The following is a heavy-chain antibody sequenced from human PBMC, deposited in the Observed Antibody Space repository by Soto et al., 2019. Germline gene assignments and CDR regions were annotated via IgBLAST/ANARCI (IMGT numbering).Heavy chain of an antibody. CDR1: GGTFGSYA. CDR3: ARSQGSSTSLEIYYYYYSGMDV. V-gene: IGHV1-69*01. J-gene: IGHJ6*02. CDR2: IIPIPGTA. Sequence: QVQLVQSGAEVKKPGSSVKVSCKASGGTFGSYAISWVRPAPGQGLEWMGGIIPIPGTANYAQKFQGRVTIAADESTSTAYMELSSLRSEDTAVYYCARSQGSSTSLEIYYYYYSGMDVWGQGTTVTVSS. D-gene: IGHD2-2*01.